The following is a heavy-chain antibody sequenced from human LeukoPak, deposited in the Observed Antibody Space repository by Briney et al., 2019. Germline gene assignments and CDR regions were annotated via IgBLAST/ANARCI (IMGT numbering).Heavy chain of an antibody. CDR1: GGSFRGYY. D-gene: IGHD6-13*01. Sequence: SETLSLTCAVYGGSFRGYYWSWIRQPPGKGLEWIGEINHSGSTNYNPSLKSRVTISVDTPKNQFSLKLSSVTAADTAVYYCARGASGSSWYEWFDPWGQGTLVTVSS. CDR2: INHSGST. V-gene: IGHV4-34*01. J-gene: IGHJ5*02. CDR3: ARGASGSSWYEWFDP.